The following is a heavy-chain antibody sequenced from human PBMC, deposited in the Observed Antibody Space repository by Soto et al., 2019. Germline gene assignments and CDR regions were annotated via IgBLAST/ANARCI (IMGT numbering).Heavy chain of an antibody. D-gene: IGHD4-17*01. CDR1: GGSISSYY. Sequence: QVQLQESGPGLVKPSETLSLTCTVSGGSISSYYWSWIRQPPGKGLEWIGYIYYSGSTNYNPSLKSRVNISVDTSKNQFSLKLSSVTAADTAVYYCARRTTAKYWYFDLWGRGTLVTVSS. J-gene: IGHJ2*01. CDR3: ARRTTAKYWYFDL. CDR2: IYYSGST. V-gene: IGHV4-59*08.